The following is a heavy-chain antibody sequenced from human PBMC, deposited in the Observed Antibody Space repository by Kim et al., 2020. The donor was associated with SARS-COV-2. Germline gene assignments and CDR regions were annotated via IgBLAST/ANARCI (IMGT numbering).Heavy chain of an antibody. V-gene: IGHV3-48*02. J-gene: IGHJ4*02. CDR2: T. CDR3: ARVRGGANDY. Sequence: TYYAESGQGRFTSSRDNAKNALYLQMNSLGDEDTAVYYCARVRGGANDYWGQGTLVTVSS. D-gene: IGHD3-16*01.